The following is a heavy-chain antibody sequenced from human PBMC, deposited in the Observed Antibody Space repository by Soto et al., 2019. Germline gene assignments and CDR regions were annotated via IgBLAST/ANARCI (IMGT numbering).Heavy chain of an antibody. CDR3: ARVVLIAAAGIDFDY. J-gene: IGHJ4*02. CDR1: GGSFSGYY. D-gene: IGHD6-13*01. CDR2: INHSGST. Sequence: PSETLSLTCAVYGGSFSGYYWSWIRQPPGKGLEWIGEINHSGSTNYNPSLKSRVTISVDTSKNQFSLKLSSVTAADTAVYYCARVVLIAAAGIDFDYWGQGTLVTVSS. V-gene: IGHV4-34*01.